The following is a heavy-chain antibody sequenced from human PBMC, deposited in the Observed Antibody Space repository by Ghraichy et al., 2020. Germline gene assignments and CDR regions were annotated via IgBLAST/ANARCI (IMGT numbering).Heavy chain of an antibody. CDR3: VKDRSRWLQSTDAFDI. CDR1: GFTFSSYA. D-gene: IGHD5-24*01. V-gene: IGHV3-64D*06. Sequence: GGSLRLSCSASGFTFSSYAMHWVRQAPGKGLEYVSAISSNGGSTYYADSVKGRFTISRDNSKNTLYLQMSSLRAEDTAVYYCVKDRSRWLQSTDAFDIWGQGTMVTVSS. J-gene: IGHJ3*02. CDR2: ISSNGGST.